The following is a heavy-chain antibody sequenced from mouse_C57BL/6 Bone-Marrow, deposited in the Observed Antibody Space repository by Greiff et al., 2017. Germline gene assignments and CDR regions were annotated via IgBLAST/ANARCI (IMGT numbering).Heavy chain of an antibody. V-gene: IGHV1-55*01. D-gene: IGHD1-1*01. CDR1: GYTFTSYW. J-gene: IGHJ4*01. Sequence: QVQLQQSGAELVKPGASVKMSCKASGYTFTSYWITWVKQRPGQGLEWIGDIYPGSGSTNYNEKFKRKATLTVDTSSSTAYMQLSSLTSEDSAVYYCAREGTVVPHYYAMDYWGQGTSVTVSS. CDR2: IYPGSGST. CDR3: AREGTVVPHYYAMDY.